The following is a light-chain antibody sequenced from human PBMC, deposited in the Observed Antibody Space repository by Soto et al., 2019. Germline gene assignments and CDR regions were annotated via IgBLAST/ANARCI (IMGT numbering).Light chain of an antibody. CDR2: EAS. CDR3: QHYNSYSQA. V-gene: IGKV1-5*03. J-gene: IGKJ1*01. Sequence: DIQMTQSPSTLSASVGDRVTITCRASQSINNWLAWYQQKPGKAPKLLLYEASGLESGVPSRFSGSGSGTEFTLTVSSLQPNDFATYYCQHYNSYSQAFGQGNKVDIK. CDR1: QSINNW.